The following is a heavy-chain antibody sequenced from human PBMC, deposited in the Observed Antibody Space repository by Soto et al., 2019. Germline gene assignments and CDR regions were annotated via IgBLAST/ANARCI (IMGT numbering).Heavy chain of an antibody. CDR3: ARGSEYDILTGYYRP. Sequence: PVGSLRLSFAASGFSFSHYWMHWVRQAPGKGLVWVSRISPDGRTTTYADSVKGRFTISRDNAKSTLYLQMNSLTVEDGAVYYCARGSEYDILTGYYRPWGQGNLVTASS. D-gene: IGHD3-9*01. CDR1: GFSFSHYW. V-gene: IGHV3-74*01. CDR2: ISPDGRTT. J-gene: IGHJ1*01.